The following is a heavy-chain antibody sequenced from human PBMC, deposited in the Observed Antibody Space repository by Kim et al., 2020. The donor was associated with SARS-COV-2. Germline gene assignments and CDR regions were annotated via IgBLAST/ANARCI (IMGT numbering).Heavy chain of an antibody. J-gene: IGHJ4*02. CDR3: ARDLGGSWYYFDY. Sequence: YAQGFTGRFVFSLDTSVSTAYLQISSLKAEDTAVYYCARDLGGSWYYFDYWGQGTLVTVSS. D-gene: IGHD6-13*01. V-gene: IGHV7-4-1*02.